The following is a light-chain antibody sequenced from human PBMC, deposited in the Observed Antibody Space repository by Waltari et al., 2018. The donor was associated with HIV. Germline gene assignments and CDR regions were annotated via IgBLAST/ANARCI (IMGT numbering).Light chain of an antibody. J-gene: IGLJ3*02. CDR1: TSNIANND. CDR2: MNN. Sequence: HSVLTQPPSASGTPGQTVIISCSGNTSNIANNDVTWYQHFPGSAPKLLIYMNNYRPSGVPDRFAGSRSGTSASLTISGLQIEDEAQYYCATWEDSLNGVFGAGTRLTVL. V-gene: IGLV1-44*01. CDR3: ATWEDSLNGV.